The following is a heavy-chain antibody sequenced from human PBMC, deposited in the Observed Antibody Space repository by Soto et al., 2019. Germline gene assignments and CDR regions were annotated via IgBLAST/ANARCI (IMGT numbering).Heavy chain of an antibody. D-gene: IGHD3-10*01. CDR3: AKKVNSGSGSQYFDY. Sequence: GGSLRLSCAASGFTFSSYSMSSVRQAPGKGLEWVSGFRSSGDDGTTYYADSVKGRFTISRDNSKNTLFLQMNSLRAEDTAIYYCAKKVNSGSGSQYFDYWGQGTLVTVSS. CDR2: FRSSGDDGTT. CDR1: GFTFSSYS. J-gene: IGHJ4*02. V-gene: IGHV3-23*01.